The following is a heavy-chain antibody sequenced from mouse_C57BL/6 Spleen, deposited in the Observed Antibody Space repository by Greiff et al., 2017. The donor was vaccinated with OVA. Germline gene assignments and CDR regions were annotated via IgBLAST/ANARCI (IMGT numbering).Heavy chain of an antibody. D-gene: IGHD2-2*01. CDR1: GYAFSSSW. CDR2: IYPGDGDT. CDR3: ARAVTTRGYAMDY. J-gene: IGHJ4*01. Sequence: VKLMESGPELVKPGASVKISCKASGYAFSSSWMNWVKQRPGKGLEWIGRIYPGDGDTNYNGKFKGKATLTADKSSSTAYMQLSSLTSEDSAVYFCARAVTTRGYAMDYWGQGTSVTVSS. V-gene: IGHV1-82*01.